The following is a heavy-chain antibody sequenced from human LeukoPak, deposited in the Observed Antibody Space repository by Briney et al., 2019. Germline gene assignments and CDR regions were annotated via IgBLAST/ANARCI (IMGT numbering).Heavy chain of an antibody. Sequence: GGSLRLSCAASGFTFRTYGMHWVRQAPGKGLEWVSAISGSGGSTYYADSVKGRFTISRDNSKNTLYLQMNSLRAEDTAVYYCAKDVGSSWSLDYWGQGTLVTVSS. D-gene: IGHD6-13*01. CDR2: ISGSGGST. CDR1: GFTFRTYG. J-gene: IGHJ4*02. CDR3: AKDVGSSWSLDY. V-gene: IGHV3-23*01.